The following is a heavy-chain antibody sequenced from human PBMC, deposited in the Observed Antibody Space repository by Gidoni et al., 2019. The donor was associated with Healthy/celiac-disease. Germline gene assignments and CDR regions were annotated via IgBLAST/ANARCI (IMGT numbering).Heavy chain of an antibody. CDR1: GGSISSSSYY. CDR3: AGMGSFDWSPYDY. V-gene: IGHV4-39*01. J-gene: IGHJ4*02. Sequence: QLQLQESGPGLVKPSATLSLTCTVSGGSISSSSYYWGWIRQPPGKGLEWIGSIYYSGSTYYNPSLKSRVTISVDTSKNQFSLKLSSVTAADTAVYYCAGMGSFDWSPYDYWGQGTLVTVSS. D-gene: IGHD3-9*01. CDR2: IYYSGST.